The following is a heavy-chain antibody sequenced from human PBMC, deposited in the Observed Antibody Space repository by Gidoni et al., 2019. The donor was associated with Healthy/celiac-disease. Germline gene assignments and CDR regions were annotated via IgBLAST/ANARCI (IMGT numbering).Heavy chain of an antibody. CDR3: AREEEMATIGDY. J-gene: IGHJ4*02. V-gene: IGHV3-33*01. Sequence: QVQLVESGGGVVQPGRSLRLSCAASGFTFSSYGMHWVRQAPGKGLEWVAVIWYDGSNKYYADSVKGRFTISRDNSKNTLYLQMNSLRAEDTAVYYCAREEEMATIGDYWGQGTLVTVSS. CDR1: GFTFSSYG. CDR2: IWYDGSNK. D-gene: IGHD5-12*01.